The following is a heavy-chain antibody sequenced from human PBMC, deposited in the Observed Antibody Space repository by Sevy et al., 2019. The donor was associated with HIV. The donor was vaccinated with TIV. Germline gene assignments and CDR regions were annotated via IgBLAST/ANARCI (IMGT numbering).Heavy chain of an antibody. CDR2: IYYSGST. Sequence: SETLSLTCTVSGGSISSCGYYWSWIRQHPEKGLEWIGYIYYSGSTYYNPSLKSRVTISVDTSKNQFSLKLSSVTAADTAVYYSARGLWGLADYWGQGTLVTVSS. D-gene: IGHD2-21*01. J-gene: IGHJ4*02. V-gene: IGHV4-31*03. CDR1: GGSISSCGYY. CDR3: ARGLWGLADY.